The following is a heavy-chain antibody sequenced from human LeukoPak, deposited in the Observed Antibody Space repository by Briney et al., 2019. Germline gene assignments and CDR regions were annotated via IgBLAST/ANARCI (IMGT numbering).Heavy chain of an antibody. Sequence: PGGSLRLSCAASGFTFDDYGMSWVRQAPGKGLEWVSGINWNGGSTGYADSVKGRFTISRDNAKYSLYLQMNSLRAEDTALYYCARSRRYCSGGSCYLDYWGQGTLVTVSS. CDR2: INWNGGST. CDR1: GFTFDDYG. D-gene: IGHD2-15*01. CDR3: ARSRRYCSGGSCYLDY. J-gene: IGHJ4*02. V-gene: IGHV3-20*04.